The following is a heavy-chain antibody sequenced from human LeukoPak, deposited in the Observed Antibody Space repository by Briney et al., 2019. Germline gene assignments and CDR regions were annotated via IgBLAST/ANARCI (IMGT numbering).Heavy chain of an antibody. D-gene: IGHD6-13*01. CDR3: ARLLLGIAEYYYYYYGMDV. CDR2: MNPNSGNT. CDR1: GYTFTSYD. Sequence: ASVKVSCKASGYTFTSYDINWVRQATGQGLEWMGWMNPNSGNTGYAQKFQGRVTMTTDTSTSTAYMELRSLRSDDAAVYYCARLLLGIAEYYYYYYGMDVWGQGTTVTVSS. V-gene: IGHV1-8*01. J-gene: IGHJ6*02.